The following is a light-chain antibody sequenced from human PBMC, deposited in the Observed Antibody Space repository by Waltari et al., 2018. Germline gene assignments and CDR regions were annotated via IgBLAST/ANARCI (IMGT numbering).Light chain of an antibody. V-gene: IGLV2-14*01. Sequence: QSDLTQPASVSGSPGQSIPISCTGTSSDVGGYNYVSWYQQHPGKAPKLMIYGVSNRPSGVSNRFSGSKSGNTASLTISGLQAEDEADYYCSSYTGSSIRYVFGTGTKVTVL. CDR3: SSYTGSSIRYV. CDR2: GVS. CDR1: SSDVGGYNY. J-gene: IGLJ1*01.